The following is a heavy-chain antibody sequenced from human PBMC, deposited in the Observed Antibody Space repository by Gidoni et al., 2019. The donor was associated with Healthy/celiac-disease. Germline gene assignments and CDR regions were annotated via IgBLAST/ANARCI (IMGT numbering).Heavy chain of an antibody. V-gene: IGHV4-34*01. CDR2: INHSGST. CDR3: ARVLLWFGELFDY. D-gene: IGHD3-10*01. CDR1: GGSFSGYY. J-gene: IGHJ4*02. Sequence: QVQLQQWGAGLLQPSETLSLTCAVYGGSFSGYYWSWIRQPPGKGLEWIGEINHSGSTNYNPSLKSRVTISVDTSKNQFSLKLSSVTAADTAVYYCARVLLWFGELFDYWGQGTLVTVSS.